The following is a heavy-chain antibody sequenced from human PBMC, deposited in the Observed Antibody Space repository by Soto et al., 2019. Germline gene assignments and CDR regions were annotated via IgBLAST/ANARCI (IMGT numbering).Heavy chain of an antibody. Sequence: GGSLRLSCAASGFTFSNYAMSWVRQAPGKGLEWVSSITGSVISTYYADSVKGRFTISRDNSKNTFYLQMNSLRAEDTAVYYCAKDRLTIVVIAAFFHYWGQGTLVTVSS. CDR3: AKDRLTIVVIAAFFHY. V-gene: IGHV3-23*01. CDR2: ITGSVIST. J-gene: IGHJ4*02. CDR1: GFTFSNYA. D-gene: IGHD2-15*01.